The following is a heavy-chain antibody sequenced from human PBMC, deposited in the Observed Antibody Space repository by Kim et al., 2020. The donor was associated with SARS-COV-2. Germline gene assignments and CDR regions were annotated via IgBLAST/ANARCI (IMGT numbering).Heavy chain of an antibody. D-gene: IGHD3-22*01. V-gene: IGHV3-11*06. Sequence: KGRVTTARDNAKNSLSLQMNSLRAEDTAVYYCARDCSGDSGHYYIPWFDYWGQGTLVTVSS. J-gene: IGHJ4*02. CDR3: ARDCSGDSGHYYIPWFDY.